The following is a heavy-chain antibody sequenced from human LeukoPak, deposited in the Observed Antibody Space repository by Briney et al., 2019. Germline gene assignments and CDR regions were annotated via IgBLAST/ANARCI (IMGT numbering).Heavy chain of an antibody. CDR2: IYSGGSA. J-gene: IGHJ4*02. Sequence: GGSLRLSCAASGFTVSSNYMSWVRQAPGKGLEWVSVIYSGGSAYYADSVKGRFTISRDNSKNTLYLQMNSLRAEDTAVYYCARYYCSGGSSYFDYWGQGTLVTVSS. CDR1: GFTVSSNY. V-gene: IGHV3-53*01. D-gene: IGHD2-15*01. CDR3: ARYYCSGGSSYFDY.